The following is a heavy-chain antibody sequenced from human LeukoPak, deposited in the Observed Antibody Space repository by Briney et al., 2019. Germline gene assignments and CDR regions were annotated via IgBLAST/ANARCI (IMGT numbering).Heavy chain of an antibody. D-gene: IGHD3-22*01. J-gene: IGHJ4*02. Sequence: GGSLRLSCAASGFKFSSDWMSWVRQAPGKGLEWVANIKEDGSEKYYVDSAKGRFTISRDNAKNSLYLQMNSLRAEDTAVYYCARHSSGYYWGQGTLVTVSS. CDR3: ARHSSGYY. CDR1: GFKFSSDW. CDR2: IKEDGSEK. V-gene: IGHV3-7*01.